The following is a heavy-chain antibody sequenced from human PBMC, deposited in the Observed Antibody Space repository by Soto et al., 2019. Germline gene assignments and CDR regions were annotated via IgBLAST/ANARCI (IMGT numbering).Heavy chain of an antibody. V-gene: IGHV1-69*13. CDR1: GGTFSSYA. D-gene: IGHD2-15*01. J-gene: IGHJ5*02. CDR2: IIPIFGTA. Sequence: GASVKVSCKASGGTFSSYAISWVRQAPGQGLEWMGGIIPIFGTANYAQKFQGRVTITADESTSTAYMELSSLRSEDTAVYYCAWGFCGGSCYSVSPVFFWFDPWGQGTLVTVSS. CDR3: AWGFCGGSCYSVSPVFFWFDP.